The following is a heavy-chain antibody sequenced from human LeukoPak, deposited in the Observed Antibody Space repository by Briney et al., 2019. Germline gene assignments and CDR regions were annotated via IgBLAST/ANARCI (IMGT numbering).Heavy chain of an antibody. CDR2: ISAHNGNT. V-gene: IGHV1-18*01. J-gene: IGHJ5*02. CDR3: ARFDYYDSRLDP. Sequence: ASVKVSCKASGYTFTSYGISWVRQAPGQGLEWMGWISAHNGNTNYAQKLQGRVTMTTDTSTSTAYMELRSLRSDDTAVYYCARFDYYDSRLDPWGQGTLVTVSS. D-gene: IGHD3-22*01. CDR1: GYTFTSYG.